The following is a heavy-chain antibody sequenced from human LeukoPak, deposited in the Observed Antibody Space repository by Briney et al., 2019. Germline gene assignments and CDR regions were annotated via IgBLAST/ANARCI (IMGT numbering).Heavy chain of an antibody. CDR3: ATDYGGWYFDL. D-gene: IGHD4-23*01. CDR1: GFTFSSYS. CDR2: ISSSSSTI. V-gene: IGHV3-48*01. J-gene: IGHJ2*01. Sequence: PGGSLRLSCAASGFTFSSYSMNWVRQAPGKGLEWVSSISSSSSTIYYADSVKGRFTISRDNAKNSLYLQMNSLRAEDTAVYYCATDYGGWYFDLWGRGTLVTVSS.